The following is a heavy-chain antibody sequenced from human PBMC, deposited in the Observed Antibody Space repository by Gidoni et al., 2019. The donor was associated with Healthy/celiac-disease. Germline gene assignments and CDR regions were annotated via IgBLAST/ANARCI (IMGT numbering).Heavy chain of an antibody. CDR2: IIPIFGTE. Sequence: QVQLVQSGAEVTKPGSSVKVSCKASGGTFSSYAISWVRQAPGQGLEWMGGIIPIFGTENYEQKFHGRVTITADESTSTAYMELSSLRSEDTAVYYCARGRGGSYSVYFDYWGQGTLVTVSS. CDR1: GGTFSSYA. D-gene: IGHD1-26*01. J-gene: IGHJ4*02. V-gene: IGHV1-69*01. CDR3: ARGRGGSYSVYFDY.